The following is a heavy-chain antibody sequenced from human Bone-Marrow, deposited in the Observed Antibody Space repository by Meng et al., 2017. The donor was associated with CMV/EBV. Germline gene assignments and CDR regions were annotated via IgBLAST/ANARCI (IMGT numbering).Heavy chain of an antibody. D-gene: IGHD3-16*01. V-gene: IGHV3-11*01. Sequence: GESLKISCAASGFTFSDYYMSWIRQAPGKGLEWVSYISSSGSTIYYADSVKGRFTISRDNAKNSLYLQMNSLRAEDTAVYYCAKNWGGWYWYFDLWGRGTLVTVSS. CDR3: AKNWGGWYWYFDL. CDR1: GFTFSDYY. CDR2: ISSSGSTI. J-gene: IGHJ2*01.